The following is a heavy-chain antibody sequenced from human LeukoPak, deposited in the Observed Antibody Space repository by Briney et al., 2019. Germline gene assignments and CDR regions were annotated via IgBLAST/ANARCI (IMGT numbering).Heavy chain of an antibody. CDR2: VENDGRTK. V-gene: IGHV3-30*02. Sequence: GGSLRLSCAASGFTFRNLGMHWVRQAPGKGLEWVAFVENDGRTKYYADSVKGRFTISRDNSKNALFLQMNSLRAEDTALYYCAKDFHRLGEFDAFDIWGQGTMVTVSS. CDR3: AKDFHRLGEFDAFDI. CDR1: GFTFRNLG. D-gene: IGHD3-16*01. J-gene: IGHJ3*02.